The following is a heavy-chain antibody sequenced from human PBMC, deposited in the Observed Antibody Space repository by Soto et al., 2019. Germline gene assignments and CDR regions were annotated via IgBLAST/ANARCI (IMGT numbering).Heavy chain of an antibody. CDR1: GFTVSSNY. V-gene: IGHV3-66*01. J-gene: IGHJ6*02. CDR2: IYSAGNT. Sequence: EVQLVESGGDLVQPGGSLRLSCAASGFTVSSNYMSWVRQAPGKGLEWIPIIYSAGNTYYADSVKGRFTISRDNSKNTLYLQMNSLGAEDTAVYYCARDFVVGGPTINYYYGMDVWGQGTTVTVSS. D-gene: IGHD1-26*01. CDR3: ARDFVVGGPTINYYYGMDV.